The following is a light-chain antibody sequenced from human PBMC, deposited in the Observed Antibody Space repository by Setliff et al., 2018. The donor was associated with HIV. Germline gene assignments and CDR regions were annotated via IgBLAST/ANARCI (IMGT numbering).Light chain of an antibody. V-gene: IGLV2-23*02. CDR2: EVS. Sequence: LAQPPSASGSPGQSVTISCTGTSSDVGGYDYVSWYQQHPGKAPKLMIYEVSKRPSGISTRFSGSKSGNTASLTISGLQAEDEADYYCCSYAGSSTSYVFGTGTKVTVL. CDR1: SSDVGGYDY. CDR3: CSYAGSSTSYV. J-gene: IGLJ1*01.